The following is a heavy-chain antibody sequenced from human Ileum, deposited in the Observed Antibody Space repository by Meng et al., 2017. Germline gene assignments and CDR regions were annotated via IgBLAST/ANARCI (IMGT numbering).Heavy chain of an antibody. CDR3: AKHFFYSGTKSFDN. CDR2: ISGSADDT. J-gene: IGHJ4*02. D-gene: IGHD1-26*01. CDR1: GSTFSNHA. Sequence: GESLKISCAASGSTFSNHAMSWVRQAPGKGLEWVSGISGSADDTYYADSVKDRFTISRDNSKNTVYLQMTSLRAEDTAIYYCAKHFFYSGTKSFDNWGQGTLVTVSS. V-gene: IGHV3-23*01.